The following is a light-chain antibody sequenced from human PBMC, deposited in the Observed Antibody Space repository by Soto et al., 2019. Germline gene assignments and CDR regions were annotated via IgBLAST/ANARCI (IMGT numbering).Light chain of an antibody. J-gene: IGLJ1*01. CDR2: DVY. CDR1: SXNVGGYNY. Sequence: QSALTQPCSVSGSPGQSVTISCTGTSXNVGGYNYVSWYQHHPGKAPKLVIYDVYNRPSGVPDRFSGSKSDNTASLTISGLQAEDEADYYCCSYAGSNTFYVFGTGTKVTVL. CDR3: CSYAGSNTFYV. V-gene: IGLV2-11*01.